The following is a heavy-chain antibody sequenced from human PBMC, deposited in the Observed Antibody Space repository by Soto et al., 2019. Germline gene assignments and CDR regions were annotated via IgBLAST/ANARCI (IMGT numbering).Heavy chain of an antibody. V-gene: IGHV1-69*13. CDR3: ARENPXKLNGYSSGWYGGWFDP. D-gene: IGHD6-19*01. CDR1: GGTFSSCA. J-gene: IGHJ5*02. CDR2: IIPIFGTA. Sequence: GASVKVSCKASGGTFSSCAISWVRQAPGQGLEWMGGIIPIFGTANYAQKFQGRVTITADESTSTAYMELSSLRSEDTAVYYCARENPXKLNGYSSGWYGGWFDPWGQGTLVTVSS.